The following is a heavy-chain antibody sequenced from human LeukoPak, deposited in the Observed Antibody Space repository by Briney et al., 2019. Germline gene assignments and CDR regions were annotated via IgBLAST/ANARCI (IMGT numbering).Heavy chain of an antibody. CDR1: GFTFSNYY. J-gene: IGHJ6*03. Sequence: GGSLRLSCAASGFTFSNYYMGWVRQAPGKGLEWVSVIYGGGATYYADSVKGRFTISRDNSKNTMYLQMNSLRVEDTAVYYCARRGNYVDYYMDVWGKGTTVTVSS. CDR3: ARRGNYVDYYMDV. D-gene: IGHD1-7*01. V-gene: IGHV3-66*02. CDR2: IYGGGAT.